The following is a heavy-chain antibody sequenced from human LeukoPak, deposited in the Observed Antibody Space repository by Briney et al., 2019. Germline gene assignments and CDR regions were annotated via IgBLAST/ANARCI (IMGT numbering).Heavy chain of an antibody. J-gene: IGHJ4*02. D-gene: IGHD3-22*01. CDR2: INPDSGGT. CDR1: GYIFTAYY. V-gene: IGHV1-2*02. CDR3: ARSAVTTMIVVVIDDY. Sequence: ASVNVSCKASGYIFTAYYMHWVRQAPGQGLEWMGWINPDSGGTNYAQKFQGRVPMTPDTSINTAYMDLSRLRSDDTAVYYCARSAVTTMIVVVIDDYWGQGTLVTVSS.